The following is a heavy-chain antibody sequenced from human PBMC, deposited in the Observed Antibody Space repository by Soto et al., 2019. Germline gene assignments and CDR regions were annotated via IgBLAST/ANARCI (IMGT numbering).Heavy chain of an antibody. V-gene: IGHV4-59*01. CDR1: GGSIRNVY. CDR3: ARAHAPTLPFDY. D-gene: IGHD2-15*01. CDR2: IYHSGNT. J-gene: IGHJ4*02. Sequence: SETLSLTCTVSGGSIRNVYWSWIRQPPGKGLEWIGFIYHSGNTKYNPSLKSRVTISIDTSNNQFSLSLKSVTAADTAVYFCARAHAPTLPFDYWGQGTLVTVSS.